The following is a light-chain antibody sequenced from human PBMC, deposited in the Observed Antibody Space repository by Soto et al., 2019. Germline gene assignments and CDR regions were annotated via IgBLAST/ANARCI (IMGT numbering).Light chain of an antibody. CDR1: QSVSSSY. CDR3: QHYGSSLYT. Sequence: EIVLTQSPGTLSLSPGERATLSCRASQSVSSSYLAWYQQKPGQAPRLLIYGASIRATGIPDRFSGSGSGTDFTLTISRLEPEDFAVYYCQHYGSSLYTFGQGTKLEIK. J-gene: IGKJ2*01. CDR2: GAS. V-gene: IGKV3-20*01.